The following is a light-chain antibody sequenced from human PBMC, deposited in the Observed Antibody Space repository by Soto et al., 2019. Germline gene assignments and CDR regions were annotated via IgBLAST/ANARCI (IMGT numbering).Light chain of an antibody. CDR3: QQYTKTNNPWM. Sequence: DIHITQAPSTLSASVVDIVTITCRASQTINKWLAWYQQKPGKAPKLLVYDSSTLQSGVASRFSGSGSGTEFTLIISGLQPDDSATYYCQQYTKTNNPWMFGQGTKVDIK. CDR1: QTINKW. J-gene: IGKJ1*01. V-gene: IGKV1-5*01. CDR2: DSS.